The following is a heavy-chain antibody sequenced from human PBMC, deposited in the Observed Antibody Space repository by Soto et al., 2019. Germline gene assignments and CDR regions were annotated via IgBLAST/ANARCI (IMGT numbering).Heavy chain of an antibody. CDR2: VYDSGST. V-gene: IGHV4-59*03. Sequence: SETLSLTCIVSAGSISGYFWSWIRQPPGKGLEWIAFVYDSGSTNYNPSLKSRVTVSVDTSNNQFSLKLISVTAADTAVYYCARGWSSSWPYWGQGTLVTVSS. CDR1: AGSISGYF. D-gene: IGHD6-13*01. CDR3: ARGWSSSWPY. J-gene: IGHJ4*02.